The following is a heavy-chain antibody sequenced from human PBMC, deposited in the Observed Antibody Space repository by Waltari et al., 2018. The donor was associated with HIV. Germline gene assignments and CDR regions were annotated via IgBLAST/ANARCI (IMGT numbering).Heavy chain of an antibody. CDR1: RLTFTSYV. V-gene: IGHV1-69*13. J-gene: IGHJ5*02. Sequence: VHIMQSGAEVKKPGSSVKISCRASRLTFTSYVLSWVRQAPGQGLEWMGGIKHPLGADNYPQKCQGRVTITADDFTSTVYMEWTGLTSEDTAVYCCARESAGEFDLWGQGTPVTVSS. CDR2: IKHPLGAD. D-gene: IGHD3-16*01. CDR3: ARESAGEFDL.